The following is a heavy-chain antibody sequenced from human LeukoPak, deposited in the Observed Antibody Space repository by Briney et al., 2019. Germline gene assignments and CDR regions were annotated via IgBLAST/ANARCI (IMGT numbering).Heavy chain of an antibody. CDR3: ARYCSSTSCHGAYYYYYGMDV. D-gene: IGHD2-2*01. J-gene: IGHJ6*02. V-gene: IGHV1-24*01. CDR2: FDPEDGET. Sequence: ASVKVSCKVSGYTLTELSMHWVRQAPGKGLEWMGGFDPEDGETIYAQKFQGRVTITADESTSTAYMELSSLRSEDTAVYYCARYCSSTSCHGAYYYYYGMDVWGQGTTVTVSS. CDR1: GYTLTELS.